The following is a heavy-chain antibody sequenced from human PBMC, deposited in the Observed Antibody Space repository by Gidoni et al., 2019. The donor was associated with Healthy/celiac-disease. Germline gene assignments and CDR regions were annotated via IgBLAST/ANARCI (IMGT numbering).Heavy chain of an antibody. D-gene: IGHD2-2*01. V-gene: IGHV1-8*01. Sequence: QLVQSGGEVKKPGAAVKVSCEAAGDTFTSYDINWVRPATGQGLEWMGWMNPNSGNTGYAQKLQGRVTLTRNTSISTPYMELSSLRSEDTAVYYCARGVDSTLWGKGTTVTVSS. J-gene: IGHJ6*04. CDR3: ARGVDSTL. CDR1: GDTFTSYD. CDR2: MNPNSGNT.